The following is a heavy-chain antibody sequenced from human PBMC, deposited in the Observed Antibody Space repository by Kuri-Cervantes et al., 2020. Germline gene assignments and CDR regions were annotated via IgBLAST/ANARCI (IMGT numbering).Heavy chain of an antibody. D-gene: IGHD3-22*01. J-gene: IGHJ4*02. CDR3: ASSYYYDSSGYPYNFDY. V-gene: IGHV4-34*01. CDR2: IYYSGST. CDR1: GGSFSGSY. Sequence: GSLRLSCAVYGGSFSGSYWSWIRQPPGKGLEWIGYIYYSGSTNYNPSLKSRVTISVDTSKNQFSLKLSSVTAADTAVYYCASSYYYDSSGYPYNFDYWGQGTLVTVSS.